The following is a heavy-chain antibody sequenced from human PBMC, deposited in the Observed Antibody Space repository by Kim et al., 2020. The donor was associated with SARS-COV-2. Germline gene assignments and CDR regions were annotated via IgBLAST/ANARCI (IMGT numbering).Heavy chain of an antibody. CDR2: IKQDASEK. V-gene: IGHV3-7*01. J-gene: IGHJ3*02. Sequence: GGSLRLSCAASGFTFGSYWMSWVRQAPGKGLEWVANIKQDASEKSSVDSAKVRFTITSDSAKNSLYLQLQILRPETTAAYYCSCAFCAHDIWGPGTMVTV. D-gene: IGHD3-3*01. CDR1: GFTFGSYW. CDR3: SCAFCAHDI.